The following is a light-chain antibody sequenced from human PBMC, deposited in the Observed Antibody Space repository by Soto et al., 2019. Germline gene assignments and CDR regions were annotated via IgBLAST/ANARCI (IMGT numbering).Light chain of an antibody. CDR3: QQYNNWPRS. Sequence: EIVMTQSPATLSVSPGERATLSCRASQSVSSNLAWYQQKPGQAPRLLIYGASTRATGFPARVSGSGSGTEFTLTISSLQSEDFAVYYCQQYNNWPRSFGPGTKVDIK. J-gene: IGKJ3*01. CDR2: GAS. V-gene: IGKV3-15*01. CDR1: QSVSSN.